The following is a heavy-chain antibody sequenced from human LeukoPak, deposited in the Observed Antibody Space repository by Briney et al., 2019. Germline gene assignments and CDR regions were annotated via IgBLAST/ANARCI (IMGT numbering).Heavy chain of an antibody. J-gene: IGHJ4*02. CDR2: ISSSSRSI. D-gene: IGHD3-10*01. Sequence: GGSLRLSCEGSGFTFSSFSMNWVRQAPGKGLEGVAYISSSSRSIFYADSVKGRFTISRDNAKNSLDLQMNSLRAEDTAVYYCAREGVTTIWGQGTLVTVSS. CDR1: GFTFSSFS. CDR3: AREGVTTI. V-gene: IGHV3-48*01.